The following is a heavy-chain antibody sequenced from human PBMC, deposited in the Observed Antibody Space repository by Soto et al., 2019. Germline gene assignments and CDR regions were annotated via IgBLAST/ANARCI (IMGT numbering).Heavy chain of an antibody. J-gene: IGHJ4*02. V-gene: IGHV3-30*03. CDR1: GFNFSAYG. CDR3: RVGGAD. D-gene: IGHD1-26*01. CDR2: LSFDASKK. Sequence: QVQLVESGGGVVQPGRSLRLSCAASGFNFSAYGMHWVRQAPGTGLELVALLSFDASKKYYADSVKGRFTISRDTSRNTLYLQMNSLRVEDTAVYYWRVGGADWGQGTRVTVSS.